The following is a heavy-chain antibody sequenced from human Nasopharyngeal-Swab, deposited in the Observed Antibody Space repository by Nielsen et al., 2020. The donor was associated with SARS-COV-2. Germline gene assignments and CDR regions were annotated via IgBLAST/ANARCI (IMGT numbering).Heavy chain of an antibody. Sequence: GESLKISCAASGFTFSSYWMSWVRQAPGKGLEWVANIKQDGSEKYYVDSVKGRFTISRDNAKNSLYLQMNSLRAEDTAVYYCARERGTSLDYWGQGTLVTVSS. CDR3: ARERGTSLDY. D-gene: IGHD4-23*01. J-gene: IGHJ4*02. CDR2: IKQDGSEK. CDR1: GFTFSSYW. V-gene: IGHV3-7*01.